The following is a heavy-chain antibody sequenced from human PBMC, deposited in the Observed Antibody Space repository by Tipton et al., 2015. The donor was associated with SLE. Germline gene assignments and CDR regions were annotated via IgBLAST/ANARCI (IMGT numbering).Heavy chain of an antibody. CDR2: ITGSSFYI. Sequence: SLRLSCAASGFSFSSYSMNWVRQAPGKGLEWVSSITGSSFYIYYRDSVKGRFSISRDNANNSLYLEMNSLRAEDTAVYYCVRGGNGDYEGWYFDLWGRGSLVTVSS. J-gene: IGHJ2*01. D-gene: IGHD4-17*01. CDR3: VRGGNGDYEGWYFDL. CDR1: GFSFSSYS. V-gene: IGHV3-21*01.